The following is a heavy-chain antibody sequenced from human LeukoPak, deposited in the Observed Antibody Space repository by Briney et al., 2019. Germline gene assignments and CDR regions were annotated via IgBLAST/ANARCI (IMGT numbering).Heavy chain of an antibody. CDR2: IYNTATT. V-gene: IGHV4-59*01. Sequence: PSETPFLTWTVTGESLKNFYWGWIRQTPGKAPEWIGYIYNTATTVYNPYLASRVTISVDTSKKQFSLKLSSVTPADTAVYYCARDNCRRVTCVPLEHWGQGNLVTVSS. J-gene: IGHJ4*02. D-gene: IGHD2-15*01. CDR3: ARDNCRRVTCVPLEH. CDR1: GESLKNFY.